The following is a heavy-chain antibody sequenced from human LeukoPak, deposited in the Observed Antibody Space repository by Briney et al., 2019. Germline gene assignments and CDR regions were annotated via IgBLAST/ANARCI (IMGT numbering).Heavy chain of an antibody. CDR2: ISSAGTT. V-gene: IGHV3-66*01. CDR3: ARDLEAANTYYFDY. Sequence: GGSLRLSCAASGFTVSSSYMGWVRQAPGKGLEWVSIISSAGTTYYADSVKGRFTISRDNSKNTVYLQVNSLRDEDTAVYYCARDLEAANTYYFDYWGQGTVVTVSS. CDR1: GFTVSSSY. D-gene: IGHD6-13*01. J-gene: IGHJ4*02.